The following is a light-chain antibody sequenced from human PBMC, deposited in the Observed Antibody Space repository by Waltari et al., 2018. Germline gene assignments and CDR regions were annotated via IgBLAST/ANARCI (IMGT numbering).Light chain of an antibody. CDR3: SSYTTSSTYV. Sequence: QSALTQPASVSGSPGQSITISCTGTSSDVGGYNFVSWYQQHPGKAPKLLFYYVIILPSGVLNPSSCSNSGNTASLTISGLQAEDEADYYCSSYTTSSTYVFGTGTKVTVL. J-gene: IGLJ1*01. CDR1: SSDVGGYNF. CDR2: YVI. V-gene: IGLV2-14*03.